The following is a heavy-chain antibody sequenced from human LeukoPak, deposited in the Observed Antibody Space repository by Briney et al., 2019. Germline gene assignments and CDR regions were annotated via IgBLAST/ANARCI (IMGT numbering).Heavy chain of an antibody. CDR1: GYTFTGYY. CDR3: ARARGVVVPAGWFDP. CDR2: INPNSGGT. Sequence: GASVKVSCKASGYTFTGYYMHWVRQAPGQGLEWMGWINPNSGGTNYAQKFQGRVTMIRATSISTAYMELSRLRSDDTAVYYCARARGVVVPAGWFDPWGHGTLVTVSS. D-gene: IGHD2-2*01. J-gene: IGHJ5*02. V-gene: IGHV1-2*02.